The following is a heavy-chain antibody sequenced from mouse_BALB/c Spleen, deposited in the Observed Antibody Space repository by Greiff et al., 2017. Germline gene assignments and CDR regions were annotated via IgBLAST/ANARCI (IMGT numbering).Heavy chain of an antibody. CDR2: IYPGNSDT. J-gene: IGHJ4*01. CDR3: TRPYYRYEGAMDY. V-gene: IGHV1-5*01. CDR1: GYTFTSYW. D-gene: IGHD2-14*01. Sequence: VQLQQSGTVLARPGASVKMSCKASGYTFTSYWMHWVKQRPGQGLEWIGAIYPGNSDTSYNQKFKGKAKLTAVTSTSTAYMELSSLTNEDSAVYYCTRPYYRYEGAMDYWGQGTSVTVSS.